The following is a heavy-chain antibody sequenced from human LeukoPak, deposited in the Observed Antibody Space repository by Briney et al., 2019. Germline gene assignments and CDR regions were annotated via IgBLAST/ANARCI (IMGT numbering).Heavy chain of an antibody. CDR3: ARGPPNWGYDY. J-gene: IGHJ4*02. CDR1: GYTFTSYD. Sequence: ASVKVSFTASGYTFTSYDINWVRQATGQGPEWMGWMSPNSGNTGYAQKFQGRVTMTRSTSMSTAYMELSSLRSEDTAVYYCARGPPNWGYDYWGQGTLVTVSS. D-gene: IGHD7-27*01. CDR2: MSPNSGNT. V-gene: IGHV1-8*01.